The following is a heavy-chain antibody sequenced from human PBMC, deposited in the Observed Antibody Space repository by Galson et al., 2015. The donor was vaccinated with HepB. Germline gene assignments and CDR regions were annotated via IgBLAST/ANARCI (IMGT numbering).Heavy chain of an antibody. CDR2: ISGSGSFT. J-gene: IGHJ4*02. CDR1: GFTFTTYA. V-gene: IGHV3-23*01. CDR3: ARVLSYGGKRGAWDY. Sequence: SLRLSCAASGFTFTTYAMSWVRQAPGKGLEWVSDISGSGSFTYYADSVKGRFTISRDSSKNTLSLQMNALRAEDTAVYYCARVLSYGGKRGAWDYWGQGTLVTVSS. D-gene: IGHD4-23*01.